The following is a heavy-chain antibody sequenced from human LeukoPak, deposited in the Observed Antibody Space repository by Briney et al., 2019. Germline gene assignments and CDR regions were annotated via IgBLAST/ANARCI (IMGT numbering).Heavy chain of an antibody. V-gene: IGHV3-20*04. D-gene: IGHD6-13*01. J-gene: IGHJ4*02. CDR3: ARDSLGQTAALAY. Sequence: GSLRLSCAASGFTFSSYPMNWVRQAPGKGLEWVSGINWNGGSTGYADSVKGRFTISRDNAKNSLYLQMNSLRAEDTALYYCARDSLGQTAALAYWGQGTLVTVSS. CDR1: GFTFSSYP. CDR2: INWNGGST.